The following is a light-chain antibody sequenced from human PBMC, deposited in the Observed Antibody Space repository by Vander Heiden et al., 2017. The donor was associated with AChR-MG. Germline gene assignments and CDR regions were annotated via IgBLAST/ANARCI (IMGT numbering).Light chain of an antibody. CDR1: SSDIGNYNY. Sequence: QSALTQPASVSGSPGQSIPISCTGTSSDIGNYNYVSWFQQHPGKAPKVLIYEGSNRPPGVSRRFSGSKSGNTASLTISGLQPDDEAHYYCSSYTTTSTVIFGGGTKLTGL. CDR2: EGS. V-gene: IGLV2-14*01. CDR3: SSYTTTSTVI. J-gene: IGLJ2*01.